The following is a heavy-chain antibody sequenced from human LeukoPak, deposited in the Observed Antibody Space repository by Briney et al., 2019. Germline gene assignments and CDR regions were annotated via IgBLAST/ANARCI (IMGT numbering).Heavy chain of an antibody. CDR3: ARPRRDGYNYGVFDS. D-gene: IGHD5-24*01. CDR1: GYSFTSYW. J-gene: IGHJ4*02. Sequence: GESLKISCKGSGYSFTSYWIGWVRQMPGKGLEWMGIIYPGDPDTRYSPSFQGQVTISADKSISTAYLQWSSLKASDTATYYCARPRRDGYNYGVFDSWGQGTLVTVSS. V-gene: IGHV5-51*01. CDR2: IYPGDPDT.